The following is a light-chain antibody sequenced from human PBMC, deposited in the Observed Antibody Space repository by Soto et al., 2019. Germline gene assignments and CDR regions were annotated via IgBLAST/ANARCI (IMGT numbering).Light chain of an antibody. Sequence: EVVMTQSPATLSVSPGDRATLSRRASQRVGIKLAWYQQKPGQAPRPLSYRASSRATAIPARFSGSGSGTEFTLTTSILQSEDFVVYCCQQYQSGPITFGQGTKVDIK. CDR1: QRVGIK. V-gene: IGKV3-15*01. CDR3: QQYQSGPIT. J-gene: IGKJ1*01. CDR2: RAS.